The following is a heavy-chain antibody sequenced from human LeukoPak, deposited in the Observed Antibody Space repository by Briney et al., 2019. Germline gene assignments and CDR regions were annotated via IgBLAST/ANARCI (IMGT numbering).Heavy chain of an antibody. CDR3: TRDRGAYNLYDY. J-gene: IGHJ4*02. V-gene: IGHV3-49*03. CDR1: GFTFGDYA. Sequence: SGGSLRLSCPASGFTFGDYAMSWIRQAPGKGLEWVGFIRSKAYGETADYAASVKGRFTISRDDSKAIAYLQMNSLKTEDTAVYHCTRDRGAYNLYDYWGQGTLVTVSS. CDR2: IRSKAYGETA. D-gene: IGHD1-1*01.